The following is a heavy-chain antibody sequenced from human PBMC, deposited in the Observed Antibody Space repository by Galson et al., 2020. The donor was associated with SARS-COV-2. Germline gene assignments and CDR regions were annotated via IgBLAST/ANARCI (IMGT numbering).Heavy chain of an antibody. Sequence: ASVKVSCKVSGYTLTELSMHWVRQAPGKGLEWMGGFDPEDGETIYAQKFQGRVTMTEDTSTDTAYMELSSLRSEDTAVYYCATAPVVHCTNGVCYPDRPNWFDPGGQGTLVTVSS. D-gene: IGHD2-8*01. CDR3: ATAPVVHCTNGVCYPDRPNWFDP. CDR2: FDPEDGET. CDR1: GYTLTELS. V-gene: IGHV1-24*01. J-gene: IGHJ5*02.